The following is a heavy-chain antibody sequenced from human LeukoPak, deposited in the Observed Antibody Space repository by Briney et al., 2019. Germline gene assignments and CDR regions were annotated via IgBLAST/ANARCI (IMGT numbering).Heavy chain of an antibody. V-gene: IGHV3-7*01. J-gene: IGHJ5*02. CDR1: GFTFSSYW. CDR2: IKQDGSEK. D-gene: IGHD5-18*01. CDR3: ARGASGIQLWFFDP. Sequence: GGSLRLSCAASGFTFSSYWMSWVRQAPGEGLEWVANIKQDGSEKYYVDSVKGRFTISRDNAKNSLFLQMNSLRAEDTAVYYCARGASGIQLWFFDPWGQGTLVSVSS.